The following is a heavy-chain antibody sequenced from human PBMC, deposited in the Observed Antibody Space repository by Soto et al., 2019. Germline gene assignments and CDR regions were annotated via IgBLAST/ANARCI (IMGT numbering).Heavy chain of an antibody. CDR2: INPTGDTT. Sequence: QVQLVQSGPEVKKPGASVKVSCKASGNTFTTYYIHWVRQAPGQGLEWMGIINPTGDTTVYAPKFQGRLTMTRDTSTSTVYMDLGSLRSEDTAMYYCARDEPNFLNDAFDIWGQGTMVTVSS. J-gene: IGHJ3*02. CDR3: ARDEPNFLNDAFDI. CDR1: GNTFTTYY. V-gene: IGHV1-46*03.